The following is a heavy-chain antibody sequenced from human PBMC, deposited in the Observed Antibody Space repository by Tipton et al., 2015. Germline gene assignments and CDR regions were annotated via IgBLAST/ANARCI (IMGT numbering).Heavy chain of an antibody. CDR3: ACQDYDSLTRDSQTVDY. Sequence: QSGPEVKKPGSSVKDSCKASGGTFGTYAISWVRQAPGQGLEWMGGIIPIFGTINVAQKFQGRVTMTRDTSISTAYMELSSLTSEDTAVYYCACQDYDSLTRDSQTVDYWGQGTLVTVSS. CDR2: IIPIFGTI. V-gene: IGHV1-69*05. D-gene: IGHD3-9*01. CDR1: GGTFGTYA. J-gene: IGHJ4*02.